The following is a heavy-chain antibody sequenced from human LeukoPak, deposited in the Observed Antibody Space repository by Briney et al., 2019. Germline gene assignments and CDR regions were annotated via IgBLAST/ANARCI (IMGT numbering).Heavy chain of an antibody. J-gene: IGHJ4*02. CDR3: ARGGGGSYGGDLGY. V-gene: IGHV3-74*01. Sequence: PGGSLTLSCAASGFTFSAYWMHWVRQAPGKGMVWVSRMNSDGISTIYAASVKGRFTISRDNARNTLYLRMNSLRAEDTAMYYCARGGGGSYGGDLGYWGQGTLVTVSS. CDR1: GFTFSAYW. CDR2: MNSDGIST. D-gene: IGHD1-26*01.